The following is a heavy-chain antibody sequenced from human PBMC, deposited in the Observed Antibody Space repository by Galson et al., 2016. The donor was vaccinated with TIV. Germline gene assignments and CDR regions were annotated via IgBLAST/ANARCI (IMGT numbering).Heavy chain of an antibody. CDR3: ARYPTMTASYYYTFAMDV. J-gene: IGHJ6*02. V-gene: IGHV4-31*03. CDR2: VDYRGRT. D-gene: IGHD2-2*01. CDR1: GGSINSGAHY. Sequence: TLSLTCTVAGGSINSGAHYWGWVRQHPGKGLEWIGYVDYRGRTSYNPSLESRISVSVDTSKNQFSLRLSSVTAADTAVYFCARYPTMTASYYYTFAMDVWGQGTTVTVSS.